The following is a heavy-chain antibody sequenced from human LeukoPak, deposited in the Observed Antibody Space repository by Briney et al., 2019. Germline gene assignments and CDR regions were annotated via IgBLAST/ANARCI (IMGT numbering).Heavy chain of an antibody. J-gene: IGHJ5*02. D-gene: IGHD6-19*01. V-gene: IGHV3-7*02. Sequence: PGGSLRLSCAAPGFTFSSYWMSSVRQAPGKGLEWVANIKQDGSEEVYVDSVKGRFTITRDNSKNTLYLQMNSLRAEDTAVYYCAKVRLSYSGWWVVDPWGQGTLVTVSS. CDR3: AKVRLSYSGWWVVDP. CDR2: IKQDGSEE. CDR1: GFTFSSYW.